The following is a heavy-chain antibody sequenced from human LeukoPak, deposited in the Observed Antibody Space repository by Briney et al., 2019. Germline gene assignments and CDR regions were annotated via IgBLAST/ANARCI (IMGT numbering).Heavy chain of an antibody. V-gene: IGHV3-48*02. CDR1: GFTFSSYS. J-gene: IGHJ5*02. Sequence: GGSLRLSCAASGFTFSSYSMNWVRQAPGKGLEWVSYISSSSSTIYYADSVKGRFTISRDNAKNSLCLQMNSLRDEDTAVYYCAREYPPAYYDFWSGYLSPAWFDPWGQGTLVTVSS. CDR3: AREYPPAYYDFWSGYLSPAWFDP. CDR2: ISSSSSTI. D-gene: IGHD3-3*01.